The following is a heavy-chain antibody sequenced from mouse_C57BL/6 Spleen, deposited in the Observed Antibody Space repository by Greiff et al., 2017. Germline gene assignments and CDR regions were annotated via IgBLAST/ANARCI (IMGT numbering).Heavy chain of an antibody. CDR2: RNPNNGGN. CDR1: GYTFTDYN. Sequence: EVQLQQSGPELVKPGASVKIPCKASGYTFTDYNMDWVKQSHGKSLERIGDRNPNNGGNIYNQKFKGKATLTVDKSSSTAYLARRSLTAEDTAVYYCARAGAYGSKDYAMDYWCQGTSVTVSS. J-gene: IGHJ4*01. V-gene: IGHV1-18*01. D-gene: IGHD1-1*01. CDR3: ARAGAYGSKDYAMDY.